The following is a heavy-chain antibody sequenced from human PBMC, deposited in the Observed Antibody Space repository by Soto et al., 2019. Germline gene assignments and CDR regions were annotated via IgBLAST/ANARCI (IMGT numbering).Heavy chain of an antibody. Sequence: SETLSLTCTVSGGSISGYYWSWIRQPPGKGLEWIGEINHSGSTNYNPSLKSRVTISVDTSKNQFSLKLSSVTAADTAVYYCARGARGRGGTSQGYYWGQGTLVTVSS. CDR2: INHSGST. CDR3: ARGARGRGGTSQGYY. CDR1: GGSISGYY. V-gene: IGHV4-34*01. J-gene: IGHJ4*02. D-gene: IGHD2-2*01.